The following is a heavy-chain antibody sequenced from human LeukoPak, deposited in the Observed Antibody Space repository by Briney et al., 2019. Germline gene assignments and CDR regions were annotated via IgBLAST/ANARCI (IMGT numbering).Heavy chain of an antibody. CDR3: AKLINIVVVPAATFDY. D-gene: IGHD2-2*01. CDR2: INQDASEK. J-gene: IGHJ4*02. V-gene: IGHV3-7*03. CDR1: GLTFSGYW. Sequence: GGSLRLSCAASGLTFSGYWVTWVRQAPGKGLEWVANINQDASEKYYVESVKGRFAISRDNAKNSLYLQMNSLRAEDTAVYYCAKLINIVVVPAATFDYWGQGTLVTVSS.